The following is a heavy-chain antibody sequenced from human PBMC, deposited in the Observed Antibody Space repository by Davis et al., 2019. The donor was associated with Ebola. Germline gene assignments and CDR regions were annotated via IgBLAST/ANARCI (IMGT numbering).Heavy chain of an antibody. J-gene: IGHJ6*02. D-gene: IGHD2/OR15-2a*01. CDR3: ARDREYGYYGMDV. CDR1: GFTVSSNY. CDR2: IYNGGST. V-gene: IGHV3-53*04. Sequence: GESLKISCAASGFTVSSNYMSWVRQAPGKGLEWVSVIYNGGSTYYADSVKGRFTISRHNSKNTLYLQMNSLRAEDTAVYYCARDREYGYYGMDVWGQGTTVTVSS.